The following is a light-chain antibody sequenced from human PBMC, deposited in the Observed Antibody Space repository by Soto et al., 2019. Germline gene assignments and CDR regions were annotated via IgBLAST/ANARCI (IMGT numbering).Light chain of an antibody. CDR1: SSDIGAYNF. J-gene: IGLJ2*01. Sequence: QSALTQPPSASGSPGQSVSISCTGTSSDIGAYNFVSWYQQHPGKAPRLMIYGVSKRPSGVPDRFSGSKSGNTASLTVSGLQAEDEADYYCSSYASSNNYVVFGGGTKLTVL. V-gene: IGLV2-8*01. CDR3: SSYASSNNYVV. CDR2: GVS.